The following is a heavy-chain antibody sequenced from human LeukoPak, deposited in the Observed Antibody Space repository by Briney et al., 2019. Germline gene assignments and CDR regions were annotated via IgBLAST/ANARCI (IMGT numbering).Heavy chain of an antibody. CDR1: GFTFDDYA. J-gene: IGHJ4*02. D-gene: IGHD3-10*01. CDR3: AKGAFAYYYGSGSYYFDY. V-gene: IGHV3-9*03. CDR2: IMWNRGSI. Sequence: GGSLRLSCAASGFTFDDYAMHWVRQAPGEGLEWVSAIMWNRGSIRYADSVKGRFTIYRDNAKNSLYLQMNSLRAADMALYYCAKGAFAYYYGSGSYYFDYWGQGTLVTVSS.